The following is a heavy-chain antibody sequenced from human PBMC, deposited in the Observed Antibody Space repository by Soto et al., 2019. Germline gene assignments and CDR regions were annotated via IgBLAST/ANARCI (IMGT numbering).Heavy chain of an antibody. V-gene: IGHV3-30-3*01. CDR1: GFTFSTYY. J-gene: IGHJ5*02. CDR3: ARDYGGYGGPSRRFDP. D-gene: IGHD5-18*01. Sequence: QVQLVESGGGVVQPGRSLRLSCAASGFTFSTYYVHWVRQAPGKGLEWVAFISYDGSNTYYADSVKGRFTISRDNSKSTLFLQMNSLRAADTSIYYCARDYGGYGGPSRRFDPWGRGTLVTVSS. CDR2: ISYDGSNT.